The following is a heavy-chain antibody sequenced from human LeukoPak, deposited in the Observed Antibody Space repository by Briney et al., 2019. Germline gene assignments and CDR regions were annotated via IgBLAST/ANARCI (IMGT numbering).Heavy chain of an antibody. CDR3: ARGPSITMVRGGQWYYYMDV. V-gene: IGHV1-46*01. D-gene: IGHD3-10*01. CDR2: INPSGGST. CDR1: GYTFTSYY. Sequence: ASVKVSCKASGYTFTSYYIHWVRQAPGQGLEWMGLINPSGGSTNYAQKFQGRVTMTRDTSTSTVYMELSSLRSEDTAVYYCARGPSITMVRGGQWYYYMDVWGKGTTVAISS. J-gene: IGHJ6*03.